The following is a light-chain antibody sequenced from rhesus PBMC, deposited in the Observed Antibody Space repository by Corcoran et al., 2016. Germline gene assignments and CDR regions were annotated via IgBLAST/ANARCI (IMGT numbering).Light chain of an antibody. J-gene: IGKJ1*01. Sequence: DIQMTQSPSSLSASVGDRVTVSCRASQDINKELSWYQQKPGKAPTLLIYAASSLQTGVSSRFSGSGSGTDYTLTISRLQPEDVATYYCLQDYTTPWTFGQGTKVEIK. V-gene: IGKV1-94*01. CDR1: QDINKE. CDR3: LQDYTTPWT. CDR2: AAS.